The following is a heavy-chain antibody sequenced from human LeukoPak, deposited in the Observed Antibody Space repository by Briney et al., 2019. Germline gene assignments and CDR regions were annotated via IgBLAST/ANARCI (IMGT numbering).Heavy chain of an antibody. CDR1: GFTFSSYG. V-gene: IGHV3-30*02. Sequence: GGPLRLSCAASGFTFSSYGMHWVRQAPGKGLEWVAFIRYDGSNKYYADSVKGRFTISRDNSKNTLYLQMNSLRAEDTAVYYCAKDGVHYYDSSGWFDYWGQGTLVTVSS. CDR2: IRYDGSNK. J-gene: IGHJ4*02. D-gene: IGHD3-22*01. CDR3: AKDGVHYYDSSGWFDY.